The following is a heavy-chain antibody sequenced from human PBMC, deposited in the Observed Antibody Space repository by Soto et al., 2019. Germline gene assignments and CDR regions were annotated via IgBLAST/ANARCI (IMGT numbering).Heavy chain of an antibody. J-gene: IGHJ2*01. Sequence: QVQLVQSGADVKKPGTSVKVSCKAAGYSYTNYCMYWVRQAPGQGLEWMGMINPRTGSTRYAQKCQDRVTLTSDTSTTTVYIELSTLIPDDTAVYYCARDGGLITASCHYDIWGTGTLVTVSS. D-gene: IGHD2-15*01. V-gene: IGHV1-46*01. CDR1: GYSYTNYC. CDR2: INPRTGST. CDR3: ARDGGLITASCHYDI.